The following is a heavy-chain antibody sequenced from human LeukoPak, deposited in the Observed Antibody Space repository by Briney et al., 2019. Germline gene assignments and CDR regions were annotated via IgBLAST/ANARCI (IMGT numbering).Heavy chain of an antibody. CDR2: IKPDGSGK. CDR1: GFTFSSYW. Sequence: GGSLRLSCAASGFTFSSYWMTWVRQAPGKGLEWVANIKPDGSGKTYVDSVKGRFTISRDNAKNSLYLQMNSLRAEDTAVYYCARDYRDYDSSGYYFYWGQGTLVTVSS. J-gene: IGHJ4*02. CDR3: ARDYRDYDSSGYYFY. D-gene: IGHD3-22*01. V-gene: IGHV3-7*01.